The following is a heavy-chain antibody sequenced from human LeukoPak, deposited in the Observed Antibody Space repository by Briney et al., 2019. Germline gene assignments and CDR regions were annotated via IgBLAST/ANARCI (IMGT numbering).Heavy chain of an antibody. CDR1: GGSISSSSYY. D-gene: IGHD3-3*01. CDR3: ARQLRFLEWLLIDY. V-gene: IGHV4-39*01. CDR2: IYYSGST. Sequence: SETLSLTCTVSGGSISSSSYYWGWIRQPPGKGLEWIGSIYYSGSTYYNPSLKSRLTISVDTSKNQYSLKLSSVTAADTAVYYCARQLRFLEWLLIDYWGQGTLVTVSS. J-gene: IGHJ4*02.